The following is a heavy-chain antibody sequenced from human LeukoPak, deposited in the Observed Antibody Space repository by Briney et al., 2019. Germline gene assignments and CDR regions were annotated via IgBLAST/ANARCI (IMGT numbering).Heavy chain of an antibody. V-gene: IGHV3-21*01. Sequence: GGSLRLSCAASGFSFSRYSMNWVRQAPGKGLEWVSAISCSSNNIYYADSLKGRFTISRDNAQNSLYLQMNSLSAEDTAVYYCARDRYGDSAFDIWGQGTMVTVSS. CDR2: ISCSSNNI. J-gene: IGHJ3*02. D-gene: IGHD4-17*01. CDR1: GFSFSRYS. CDR3: ARDRYGDSAFDI.